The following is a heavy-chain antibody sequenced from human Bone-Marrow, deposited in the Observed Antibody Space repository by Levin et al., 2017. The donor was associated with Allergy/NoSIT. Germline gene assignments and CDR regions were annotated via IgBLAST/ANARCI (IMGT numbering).Heavy chain of an antibody. V-gene: IGHV4-34*01. D-gene: IGHD4-17*01. CDR3: ARSGMTTVTTLDY. CDR1: GGSFSGYY. J-gene: IGHJ4*02. CDR2: INHSGST. Sequence: SQTLSLPCAVYGGSFSGYYWSWIRQPPGKGLEWIGEINHSGSTNYNPSLKSRVTISVDTSKNQFSLKLSSVTAADTAVYYCARSGMTTVTTLDYWGQGTLVTVSS.